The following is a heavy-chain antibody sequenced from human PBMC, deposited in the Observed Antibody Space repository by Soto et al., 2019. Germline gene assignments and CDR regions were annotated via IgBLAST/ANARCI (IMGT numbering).Heavy chain of an antibody. CDR2: IIPIFGTA. V-gene: IGHV1-69*01. CDR3: ARDGGRHCGGIDY. D-gene: IGHD1-26*01. Sequence: HVQLVQSGAEGKKPGSSVKVSCKASGGTFSSYSINWVRQAPGQVLEWMGEIIPIFGTANYAEKLQGRVTMTADESTSTAYLELSSLRSEDPAVYYCARDGGRHCGGIDYWGQGTLVTVSS. CDR1: GGTFSSYS. J-gene: IGHJ4*02.